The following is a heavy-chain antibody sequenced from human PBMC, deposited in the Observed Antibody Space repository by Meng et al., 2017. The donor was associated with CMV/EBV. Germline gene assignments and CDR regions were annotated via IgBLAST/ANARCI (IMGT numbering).Heavy chain of an antibody. V-gene: IGHV1-2*02. J-gene: IGHJ4*02. CDR1: GYTFTGYY. CDR2: INPNSGGT. CDR3: ARTPMVRGVISHFDY. D-gene: IGHD3-10*01. Sequence: ASVKVSCKASGYTFTGYYMHWVRQAPGQGLEWMGWINPNSGGTNYAQKFQGRVTMTRGTSISTAYMELSRLRSDDTAVYYCARTPMVRGVISHFDYWGQGTLVTVSS.